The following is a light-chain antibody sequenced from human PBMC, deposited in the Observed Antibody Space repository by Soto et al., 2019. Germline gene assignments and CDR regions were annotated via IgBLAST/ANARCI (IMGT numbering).Light chain of an antibody. Sequence: EVVLTQSPATLSSSPGESVTLSCRASQSINTYLDWYQQKPGQAPRLLIYDASYRAAGIPSRFSGSGSGTDFTLTISSLEPADFAIYLCQQRSNWPLTFGGENKVEI. CDR3: QQRSNWPLT. CDR2: DAS. J-gene: IGKJ4*01. V-gene: IGKV3-11*01. CDR1: QSINTY.